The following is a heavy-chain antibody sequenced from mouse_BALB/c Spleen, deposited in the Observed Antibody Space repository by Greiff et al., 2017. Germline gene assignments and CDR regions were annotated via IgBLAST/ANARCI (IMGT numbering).Heavy chain of an antibody. D-gene: IGHD2-14*01. V-gene: IGHV1S137*01. CDR2: ISTYYGDA. CDR3: ARGGYDAGHAMDY. CDR1: GYTFTDYA. Sequence: QVQLQQSGAELVRPGVSVKISCKGSGYTFTDYAMHWVKQSHAKSLEWIGVISTYYGDASYNQKFKGKATMTVDKSSSTAYMELARLTSEDSAIYYCARGGYDAGHAMDYWGQGTSVTVSS. J-gene: IGHJ4*01.